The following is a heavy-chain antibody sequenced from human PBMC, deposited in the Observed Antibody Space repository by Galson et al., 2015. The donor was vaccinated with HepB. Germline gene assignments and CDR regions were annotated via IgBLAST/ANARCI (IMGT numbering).Heavy chain of an antibody. D-gene: IGHD6-13*01. CDR3: ARRPGSSWALDY. CDR1: GFTFSSYS. V-gene: IGHV3-48*01. Sequence: SLRLSCAASGFTFSSYSMNWVRQAPGKGLEWVSYISSSSNTIYYADSVKGRFTISRDNAKNSLYLQMNSLRAEDTAVYYCARRPGSSWALDYWGQGTLVTVSS. CDR2: ISSSSNTI. J-gene: IGHJ4*02.